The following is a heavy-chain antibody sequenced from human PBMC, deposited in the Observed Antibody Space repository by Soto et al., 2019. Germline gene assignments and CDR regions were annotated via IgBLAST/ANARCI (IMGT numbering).Heavy chain of an antibody. J-gene: IGHJ4*02. V-gene: IGHV4-61*01. CDR2: IYYSGRT. Sequence: PSESLSLTCTVSGGSVSDGNYYWSWIRQPPGKGLEWIGYIYYSGRTNYNPSLKSRVTISIDTSKNEFSLKLTSVTAADTAVYFCAKITPHSSSYYFDYWGQGTLVTASS. CDR1: GGSVSDGNYY. CDR3: AKITPHSSSYYFDY. D-gene: IGHD6-13*01.